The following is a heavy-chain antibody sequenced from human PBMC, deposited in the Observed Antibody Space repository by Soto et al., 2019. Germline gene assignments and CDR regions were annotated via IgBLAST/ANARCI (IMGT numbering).Heavy chain of an antibody. CDR1: GGTFSSYS. Sequence: QVQLVQSGAEVKTPGSSVKVSCEASGGTFSSYSINWVRQAPGQGLEWMGRLIPMFGTTDYAQRFQGRVTFTADDSTNTVSMEVTDLTSEDTAVYYCARAAVLTFTRFYDVDVWGQGTTVTVSS. J-gene: IGHJ6*02. CDR3: ARAAVLTFTRFYDVDV. V-gene: IGHV1-69*18. CDR2: LIPMFGTT. D-gene: IGHD6-13*01.